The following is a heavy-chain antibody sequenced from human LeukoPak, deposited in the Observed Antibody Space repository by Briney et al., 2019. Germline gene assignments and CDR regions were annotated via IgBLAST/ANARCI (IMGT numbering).Heavy chain of an antibody. Sequence: PGGSLRLSCAASGFTFSSYAMSWVRQAPGKGLEWISAISGSGGSTYYADSVKGRFTISRDNSKNTLYLQMNSLRAEDTAVYYCAKGRLTIFGVVSTFDYWGQGTLVTVSS. J-gene: IGHJ4*02. D-gene: IGHD3-3*01. CDR2: ISGSGGST. V-gene: IGHV3-23*01. CDR3: AKGRLTIFGVVSTFDY. CDR1: GFTFSSYA.